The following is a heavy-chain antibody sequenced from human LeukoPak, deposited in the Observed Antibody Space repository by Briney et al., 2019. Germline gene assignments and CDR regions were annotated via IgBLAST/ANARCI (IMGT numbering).Heavy chain of an antibody. CDR2: ISYDGSNK. V-gene: IGHV3-30*04. CDR3: ASGYSSSWINDY. J-gene: IGHJ4*02. D-gene: IGHD6-13*01. CDR1: GFTFSSYA. Sequence: GGSLRLSCAASGFTFSSYAMHWVRQAPGKGLEWVAVISYDGSNKYYADSVKGRLTISRDNSKNTLYLQMNSLRAEDTAVYYCASGYSSSWINDYWGQGTLVTVSS.